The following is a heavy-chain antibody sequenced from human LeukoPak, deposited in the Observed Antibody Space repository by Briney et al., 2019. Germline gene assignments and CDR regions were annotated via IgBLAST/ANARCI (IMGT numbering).Heavy chain of an antibody. J-gene: IGHJ5*02. Sequence: SETLSFTCTVSGGSISSGGYYWSWIRQPPGKGLEWIGYIYHSGSTYYNPSLKSRVTLSVDTSKNQFSLKLTSVTAADTAVYYCATRPGTAGWFDPWGQGTLVTVSS. CDR1: GGSISSGGYY. CDR3: ATRPGTAGWFDP. D-gene: IGHD1-1*01. CDR2: IYHSGST. V-gene: IGHV4-30-2*01.